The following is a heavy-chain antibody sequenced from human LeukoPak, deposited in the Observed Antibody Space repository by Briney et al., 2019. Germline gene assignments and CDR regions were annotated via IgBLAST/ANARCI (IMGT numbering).Heavy chain of an antibody. Sequence: GGSLRHSCAASGLIFSNYGMHWVRQAPGKGLEWVTFIQYDGISKYYADSVKGRFTISRDNSKNTLYLQMNSLRPEDTTVYYCVEEAGSVAGRFDHWGQGNMVTVSS. CDR1: GLIFSNYG. CDR3: VEEAGSVAGRFDH. CDR2: IQYDGISK. D-gene: IGHD6-19*01. V-gene: IGHV3-30*02. J-gene: IGHJ4*02.